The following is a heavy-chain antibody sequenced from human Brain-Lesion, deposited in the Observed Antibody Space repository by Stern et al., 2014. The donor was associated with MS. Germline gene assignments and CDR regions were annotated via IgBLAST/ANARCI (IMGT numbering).Heavy chain of an antibody. J-gene: IGHJ6*02. V-gene: IGHV3-7*01. CDR3: ARDCGVGNCAGARGYSYYYGLDV. CDR2: IKQDGGEK. CDR1: GFSFSSYW. Sequence: EVQLVESGGGLVQPGGSQRLSCAASGFSFSSYWMTWVRQAPGRGPEWVANIKQDGGEKYYVDSVKGRFTISRDNAKNSLYLQMHSLRDEDTAVYYCARDCGVGNCAGARGYSYYYGLDVWGQGTTVTVSS. D-gene: IGHD2-8*02.